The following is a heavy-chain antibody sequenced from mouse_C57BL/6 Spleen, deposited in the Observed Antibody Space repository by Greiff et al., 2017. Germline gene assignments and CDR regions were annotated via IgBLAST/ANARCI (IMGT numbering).Heavy chain of an antibody. V-gene: IGHV1-26*01. CDR2: INPNNGGT. CDR3: AREDYYYGSSYPY. J-gene: IGHJ3*01. D-gene: IGHD1-1*01. Sequence: EVQLQQSGPELVKPGASVKISCKASGYTFTDYYMNWVKQSHGKSLEWIGDINPNNGGTSYNQKFKGKATLTVDKSSSTAYMELRSLTSEDSAVYYCAREDYYYGSSYPYRGQGTLVTVSA. CDR1: GYTFTDYY.